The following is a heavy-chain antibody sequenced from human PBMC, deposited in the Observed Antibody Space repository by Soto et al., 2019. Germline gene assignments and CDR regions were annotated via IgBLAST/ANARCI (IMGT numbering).Heavy chain of an antibody. J-gene: IGHJ4*02. D-gene: IGHD3-22*01. V-gene: IGHV3-23*01. CDR2: ISGSGGST. Sequence: GSLRLSCAASGFTFSIYAMSLVLQAPGKGLEWVSAISGSGGSTYYADSVKGRFTISRDNSKNTLYLQMNSLRAEDTAVYYCAKSYYYYDSSGYYRYFDYWGQGTLVTAPQ. CDR3: AKSYYYYDSSGYYRYFDY. CDR1: GFTFSIYA.